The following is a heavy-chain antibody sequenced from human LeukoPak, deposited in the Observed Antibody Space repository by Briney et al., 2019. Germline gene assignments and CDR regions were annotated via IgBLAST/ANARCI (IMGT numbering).Heavy chain of an antibody. D-gene: IGHD4-17*01. J-gene: IGHJ4*02. Sequence: SETLSLTCIVSGGSINTANYYWTWIRQPPGTGLEWIGYISYSGTPYYNPSLNSRVTISLDTSKNQFSLRLNSVTAADTAMYYCARDRYGDFEDYWGQGTLVTVSS. CDR2: ISYSGTP. V-gene: IGHV4-30-4*08. CDR1: GGSINTANYY. CDR3: ARDRYGDFEDY.